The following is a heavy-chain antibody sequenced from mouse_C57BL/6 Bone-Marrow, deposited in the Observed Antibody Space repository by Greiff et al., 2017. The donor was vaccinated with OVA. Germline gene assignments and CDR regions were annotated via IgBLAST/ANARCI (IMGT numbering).Heavy chain of an antibody. Sequence: QVQLQQSGPELVPPGASVQISCKASGYAFSSSWMHWVKQRPGKGLEWIGRIYPGDGDTNYNGKFKGKATLTADKSSSTAYMQLSSLTSEDSAVYCCAREDPMVTRGFAYWGQGTLVTVSA. V-gene: IGHV1-82*01. CDR2: IYPGDGDT. CDR1: GYAFSSSW. J-gene: IGHJ3*01. CDR3: AREDPMVTRGFAY. D-gene: IGHD2-2*01.